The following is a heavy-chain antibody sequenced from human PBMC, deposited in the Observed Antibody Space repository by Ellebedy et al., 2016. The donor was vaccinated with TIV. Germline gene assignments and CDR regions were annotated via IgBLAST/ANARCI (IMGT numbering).Heavy chain of an antibody. CDR3: ARTTAVAGTYYYGMDV. Sequence: SETLSLTCAVYGGSFSGHYWSWIRQPPGKGLEWIGYIYYSGSTNYNPSLKSRVTISVDTSKNQFSLKLSSVTAADTAVYYCARTTAVAGTYYYGMDVWGQGTTVTVSS. D-gene: IGHD6-19*01. CDR2: IYYSGST. J-gene: IGHJ6*02. CDR1: GGSFSGHY. V-gene: IGHV4-59*11.